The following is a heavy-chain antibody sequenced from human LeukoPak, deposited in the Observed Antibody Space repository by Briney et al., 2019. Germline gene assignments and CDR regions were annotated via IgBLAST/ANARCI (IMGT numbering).Heavy chain of an antibody. Sequence: PSETLSLTCTVSGGSISSYYWSWIRQPPGKGLGWIANIYYSGSTNYNPSLRSRVTISVGTSKNQFSLKLTSVTAADTAVYFCARNGPHYYDNSGYLDYWGQGTLVTVSS. CDR3: ARNGPHYYDNSGYLDY. D-gene: IGHD3-22*01. J-gene: IGHJ4*02. CDR2: IYYSGST. V-gene: IGHV4-59*01. CDR1: GGSISSYY.